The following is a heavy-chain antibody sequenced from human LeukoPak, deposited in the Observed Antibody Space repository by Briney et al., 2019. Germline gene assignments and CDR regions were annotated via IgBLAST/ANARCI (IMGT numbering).Heavy chain of an antibody. J-gene: IGHJ6*03. CDR2: ISAYNGGT. CDR1: GYTFTTYG. V-gene: IGHV1-18*01. Sequence: ASVTVSCKASGYTFTTYGISWVRQAPGQGLEWMGWISAYNGGTNHAQKFQGRLTMTIDTSTSTAYMEMRTLRSDDTAVYYCARDPAGGITMVRGVIIPADECYMDVWGKGTTVTVSS. D-gene: IGHD3-10*01. CDR3: ARDPAGGITMVRGVIIPADECYMDV.